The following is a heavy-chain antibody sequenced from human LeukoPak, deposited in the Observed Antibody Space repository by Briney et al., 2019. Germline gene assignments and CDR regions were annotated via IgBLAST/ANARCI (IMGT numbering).Heavy chain of an antibody. V-gene: IGHV3-23*01. CDR1: GGSFSGYY. CDR2: IGGSGGST. CDR3: AKHQWQQLDAFDI. J-gene: IGHJ3*02. Sequence: ETLSLTCAVYGGSFSGYYWSWVRQAPGKGLEWVSAIGGSGGSTYYADSVKGRFTISRDNSKNTLYLQMNSLRAEDTAVYYCAKHQWQQLDAFDIWGQGTMVTVSS. D-gene: IGHD6-13*01.